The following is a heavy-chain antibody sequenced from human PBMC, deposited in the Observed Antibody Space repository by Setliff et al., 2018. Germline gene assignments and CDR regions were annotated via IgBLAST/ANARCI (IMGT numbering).Heavy chain of an antibody. CDR2: IGHTGSI. CDR3: ARDLGHGGDSGY. CDR1: GYSISSGYI. D-gene: IGHD2-21*02. V-gene: IGHV4-38-2*02. Sequence: SETLSLTCTVSGYSISSGYIWGWIRQPPGKGLEWVGNIGHTGSINYNPSLKSRLTISRDTSKNQVTLKLNSVTATDTAVYYCARDLGHGGDSGYWGQGILVTVSS. J-gene: IGHJ4*02.